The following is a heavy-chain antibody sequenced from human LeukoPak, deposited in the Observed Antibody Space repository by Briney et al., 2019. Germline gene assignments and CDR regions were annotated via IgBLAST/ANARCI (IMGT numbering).Heavy chain of an antibody. J-gene: IGHJ4*02. CDR1: GFIFSSYP. V-gene: IGHV3-23*01. D-gene: IGHD3-22*01. Sequence: GGSLRLSCAASGFIFSSYPMSWVRQAPGKGLEWVAGISDSGGRTNYADSVKGRFTISRDNPKNTLYLQMNSLRAEDTAVYFCAKRGVVIRVILVGFHKEAQYFDSWGQGALVTVSS. CDR3: AKRGVVIRVILVGFHKEAQYFDS. CDR2: ISDSGGRT.